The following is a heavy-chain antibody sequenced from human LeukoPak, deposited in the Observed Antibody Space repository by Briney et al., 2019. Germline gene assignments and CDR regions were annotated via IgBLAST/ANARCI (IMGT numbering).Heavy chain of an antibody. Sequence: SETLSLTCAVSGASTSTYYCSWIRQPAGKGLEWIGRISTSGSTNYNPSLKSRVTMSVDTSKNQFSLKLSSVTAADTAVYYCARDVGSGWFNYWGQGTLGTVSS. CDR3: ARDVGSGWFNY. J-gene: IGHJ4*02. V-gene: IGHV4-4*07. CDR2: ISTSGST. CDR1: GASTSTYY. D-gene: IGHD6-19*01.